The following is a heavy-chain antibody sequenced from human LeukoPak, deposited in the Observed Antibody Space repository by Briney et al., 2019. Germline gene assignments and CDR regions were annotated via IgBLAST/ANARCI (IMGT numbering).Heavy chain of an antibody. CDR1: GFTFSSYG. D-gene: IGHD5-18*01. Sequence: GRSLRLSCAASGFTFSSYGMHWVRQAPGKGLEWVAVISYDGSNKHYADSVKGRFTISRDNSKNTLYLQMNSPRAEDTAVYYCAKGAERGYSYGGDYFDYWGQGTLVTVSS. CDR2: ISYDGSNK. V-gene: IGHV3-30*18. J-gene: IGHJ4*02. CDR3: AKGAERGYSYGGDYFDY.